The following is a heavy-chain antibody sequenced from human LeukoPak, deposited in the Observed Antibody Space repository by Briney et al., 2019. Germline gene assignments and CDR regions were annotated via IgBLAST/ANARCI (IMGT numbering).Heavy chain of an antibody. Sequence: GESLKISCKGSEYSSTNYWIAWVRQMPGKGLEWMGIIYPGDSDTRYSPSFQGQVTISADKSISTAYLQWSSLKASDTAMYYCARHTYYYDSSGYRLDAFDIWGQGTMVTVSS. CDR2: IYPGDSDT. CDR1: EYSSTNYW. D-gene: IGHD3-22*01. J-gene: IGHJ3*02. CDR3: ARHTYYYDSSGYRLDAFDI. V-gene: IGHV5-51*01.